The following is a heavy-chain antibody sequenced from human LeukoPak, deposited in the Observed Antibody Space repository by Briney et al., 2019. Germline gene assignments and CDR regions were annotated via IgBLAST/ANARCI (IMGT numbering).Heavy chain of an antibody. CDR2: IYYTGVT. CDR1: GGSVSSHY. J-gene: IGHJ6*03. V-gene: IGHV4-59*02. Sequence: SETLSLTCTVSGGSVSSHYWSWIRQPPGKQLEWIAYIYYTGVTNYNPSLKSRLTISIDTSRNQFSLKLSSVTAADTAVYYCAGEDYNYYYMDVWGKGTTVTIAS. CDR3: AGEDYNYYYMDV.